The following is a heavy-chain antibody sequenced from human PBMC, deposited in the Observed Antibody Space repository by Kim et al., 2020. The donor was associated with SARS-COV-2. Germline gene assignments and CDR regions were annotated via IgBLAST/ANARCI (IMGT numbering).Heavy chain of an antibody. Sequence: SVKVSCKASGGTFSSYAISWVRQAPGQGLEWMGGIIPIFGTANYAQKFQGRVTITADESTSTAYMELSSLRSEDTAVYYCARDNARIAVAGTRSLDYWGQGTLVTVSS. CDR1: GGTFSSYA. CDR3: ARDNARIAVAGTRSLDY. V-gene: IGHV1-69*13. J-gene: IGHJ4*02. D-gene: IGHD6-19*01. CDR2: IIPIFGTA.